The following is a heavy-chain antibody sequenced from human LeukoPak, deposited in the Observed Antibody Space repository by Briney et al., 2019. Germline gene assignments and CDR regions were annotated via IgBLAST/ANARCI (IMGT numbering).Heavy chain of an antibody. CDR1: GGSISSGGYS. CDR3: ARGITGTTIDY. D-gene: IGHD1-7*01. CDR2: IYHSGST. V-gene: IGHV4-30-2*01. J-gene: IGHJ4*02. Sequence: SQTLSLTCAVSGGSISSGGYSWSWIRQPPGKGLEWIGYIYHSGSTYYNPSLKSRVTISVDRSKNQFSLKLSSVTAADTAVYYCARGITGTTIDYWGQGTPVTVSS.